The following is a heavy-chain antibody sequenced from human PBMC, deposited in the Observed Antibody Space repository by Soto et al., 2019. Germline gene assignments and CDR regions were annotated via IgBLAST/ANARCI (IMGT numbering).Heavy chain of an antibody. Sequence: EVQLVESGGGLVKPGGSLRLSWAASGFTFSSYSMNWVRQAPGKGLEWVSSISSSSSYIYYADSVKGRFTISRDNAKNSLYLQMNSLRAEDTAVYYCAREELTYYDFWSGYFYYYGMDVWGQGTTVTVSS. V-gene: IGHV3-21*01. J-gene: IGHJ6*02. CDR3: AREELTYYDFWSGYFYYYGMDV. D-gene: IGHD3-3*01. CDR2: ISSSSSYI. CDR1: GFTFSSYS.